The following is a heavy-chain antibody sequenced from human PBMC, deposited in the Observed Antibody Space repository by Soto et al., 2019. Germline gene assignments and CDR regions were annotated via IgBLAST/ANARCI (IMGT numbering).Heavy chain of an antibody. J-gene: IGHJ6*02. Sequence: GGSLRLSCAASGFTFSSYGMHWVRQAPGKGLEWVAVISYDGSNKYYADSVKGRFTISRDNSKNTLYLQMNSLSAEDTAVYYCARDLSPYDILTGYSYYGMDVWGQGTTVTVSS. CDR2: ISYDGSNK. V-gene: IGHV3-30*03. CDR1: GFTFSSYG. D-gene: IGHD3-9*01. CDR3: ARDLSPYDILTGYSYYGMDV.